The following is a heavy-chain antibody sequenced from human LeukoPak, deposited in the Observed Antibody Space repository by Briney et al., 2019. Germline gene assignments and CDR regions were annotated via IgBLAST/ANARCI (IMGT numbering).Heavy chain of an antibody. V-gene: IGHV4-59*01. D-gene: IGHD3-22*01. CDR2: IYHSGEI. Sequence: SETLSLTCTVSGASINSNFWSWLRRSPGKGLEWIAYIYHSGEINYNPSLGSRVTISLDTSKNQVSLKMTSVTAADTAVYYCARGHYDLGPWGQGTLVTVSS. CDR1: GASINSNF. J-gene: IGHJ5*02. CDR3: ARGHYDLGP.